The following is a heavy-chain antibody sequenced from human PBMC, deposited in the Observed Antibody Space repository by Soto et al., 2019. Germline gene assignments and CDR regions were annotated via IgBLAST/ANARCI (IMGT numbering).Heavy chain of an antibody. CDR3: ARDPSYYGSGSYYYFNY. CDR2: IKSKTDGGTT. Sequence: PGGSLRLSCAASGFTFSNAWMNWVRQAPGKGLEWVGRIKSKTDGGTTDYAAPVKGRFTISRDDSKNSLYLQMSSLRAEDTAVYYCARDPSYYGSGSYYYFNYWGQGALVTVSS. J-gene: IGHJ4*02. D-gene: IGHD3-10*01. CDR1: GFTFSNAW. V-gene: IGHV3-15*07.